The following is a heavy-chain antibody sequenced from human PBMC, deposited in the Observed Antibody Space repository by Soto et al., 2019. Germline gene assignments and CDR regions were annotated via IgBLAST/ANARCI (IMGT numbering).Heavy chain of an antibody. V-gene: IGHV3-11*03. J-gene: IGHJ4*02. CDR3: ARFVYYYGSGSPAAFDY. Sequence: PGGSLRLSCAASGVTFSDYYMSWIRQAPGKGLEWVSYISSSSSYTNYADSVKGRFTISRDNAKNSLYLQMNSLRAEDTAVYYCARFVYYYGSGSPAAFDYWGQGTLVTVSS. CDR1: GVTFSDYY. D-gene: IGHD3-10*01. CDR2: ISSSSSYT.